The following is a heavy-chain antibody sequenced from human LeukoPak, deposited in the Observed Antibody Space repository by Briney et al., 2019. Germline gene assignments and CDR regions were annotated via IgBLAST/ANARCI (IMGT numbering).Heavy chain of an antibody. Sequence: GGSLRPSCAASGFTFSSYAMHWVRQAPGKGLEWVAVISYDGSNKYYADSVKGRFTISRDNSKNTLYLQMNSLRAEDTAVYYCARVYEVIELLFDSWGQGTLVTVSS. CDR3: ARVYEVIELLFDS. CDR1: GFTFSSYA. V-gene: IGHV3-30-3*01. CDR2: ISYDGSNK. J-gene: IGHJ4*02. D-gene: IGHD2-8*02.